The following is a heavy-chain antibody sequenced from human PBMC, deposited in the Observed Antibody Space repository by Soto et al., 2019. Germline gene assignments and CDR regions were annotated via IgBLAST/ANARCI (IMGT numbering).Heavy chain of an antibody. CDR1: GGSFSGYY. V-gene: IGHV4-34*01. CDR3: ARRRSYGPKPQLWYFDL. D-gene: IGHD5-18*01. CDR2: INHSGST. Sequence: QVQLQQWGAGLLKPSETLSLTCAVYGGSFSGYYWSWIRQPPGKGLEWIGEINHSGSTNYNPSLKSRVTISVDTSKNQFSLKLSSVTAADTAVYYCARRRSYGPKPQLWYFDLWGRGTLVTVSS. J-gene: IGHJ2*01.